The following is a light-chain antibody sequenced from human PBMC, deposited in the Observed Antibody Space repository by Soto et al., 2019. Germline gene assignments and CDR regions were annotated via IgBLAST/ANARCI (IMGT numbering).Light chain of an antibody. CDR1: QSVLYSSNNKNY. V-gene: IGKV4-1*01. CDR3: QQYYSTPYT. CDR2: WAS. Sequence: DIVMTQSPDSLAVSLGERATINCKSSQSVLYSSNNKNYLAWYQQKPGQPPKLLIYWASTRESGVPDRFSGXXSGXXXXXXIXXXQAEDVXXYYCQQYYSTPYTFGQGTKLEIK. J-gene: IGKJ2*01.